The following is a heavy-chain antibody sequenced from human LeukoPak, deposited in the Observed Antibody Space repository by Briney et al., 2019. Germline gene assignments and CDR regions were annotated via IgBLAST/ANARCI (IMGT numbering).Heavy chain of an antibody. Sequence: GGSLRLSCAASGFTFSSYWMSWVRQAPGEGLEWVANIKQDGSEKYYVDSVKGRFTISRDNAKNSLYLQMNSLRAEDTAVYYCARDWSYDFWSGYYAFDYWGQGTLVTVSS. V-gene: IGHV3-7*01. CDR1: GFTFSSYW. D-gene: IGHD3-3*01. CDR3: ARDWSYDFWSGYYAFDY. J-gene: IGHJ4*02. CDR2: IKQDGSEK.